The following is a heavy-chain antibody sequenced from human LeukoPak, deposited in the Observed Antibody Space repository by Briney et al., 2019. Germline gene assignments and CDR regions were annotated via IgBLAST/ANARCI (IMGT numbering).Heavy chain of an antibody. Sequence: GGSLRLSCAASGFTFSSYSMNWVRQAPGKGLERVSYISSSSSTIYYADSVKGRFTISRDNAKNSLYLQMNSLRAEDTAVYYCARVACSGGSCTGDYWGQGTLVTVSS. CDR2: ISSSSSTI. CDR1: GFTFSSYS. D-gene: IGHD2-15*01. CDR3: ARVACSGGSCTGDY. J-gene: IGHJ4*02. V-gene: IGHV3-48*04.